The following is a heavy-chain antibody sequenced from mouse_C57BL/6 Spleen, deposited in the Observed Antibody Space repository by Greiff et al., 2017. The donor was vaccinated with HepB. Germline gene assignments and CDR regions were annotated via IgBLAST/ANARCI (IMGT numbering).Heavy chain of an antibody. CDR1: GYTFTDYY. Sequence: QVQLQQSGAELVRPGASVKLSCKASGYTFTDYYINWVKQRPGQGLEWIARIYPGSGNTYYNEKFKGKATLTAEKSSSTAYMQLSSLTSEDSAVYFCARSEGFITTVVATGDYAMDYWGQGTSVTVSS. CDR3: ARSEGFITTVVATGDYAMDY. CDR2: IYPGSGNT. J-gene: IGHJ4*01. V-gene: IGHV1-76*01. D-gene: IGHD1-1*01.